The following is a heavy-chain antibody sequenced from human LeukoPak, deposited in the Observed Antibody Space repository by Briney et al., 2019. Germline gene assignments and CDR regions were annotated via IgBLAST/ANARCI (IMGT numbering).Heavy chain of an antibody. CDR1: GGTFTSYA. J-gene: IGHJ4*02. Sequence: SVKVSCKASGGTFTSYAISWVRQAPGQGLEWIGGIIPIFGTANYAQKFQGRVTITTDESTSTAYMELSSLRSEDTAVYYCARESDSSGYLNYWGQGPLVTVSS. V-gene: IGHV1-69*05. D-gene: IGHD3-22*01. CDR3: ARESDSSGYLNY. CDR2: IIPIFGTA.